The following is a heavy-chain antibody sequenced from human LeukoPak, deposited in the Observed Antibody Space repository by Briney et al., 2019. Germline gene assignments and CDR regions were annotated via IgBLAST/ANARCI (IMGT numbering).Heavy chain of an antibody. CDR2: ITGGDVFI. CDR1: GFTFSSYW. CDR3: AREGDLMGATMDS. Sequence: MPGGSLRLSCAASGFTFSSYWMSWVRQAPGKGLEWVSSITGGDVFIYQADSVKGRFTVSRDNAKNTLYLQMNRLRAEDTAVYYCAREGDLMGATMDSWGQGTLVIVSS. J-gene: IGHJ5*01. D-gene: IGHD3-16*01. V-gene: IGHV3-21*01.